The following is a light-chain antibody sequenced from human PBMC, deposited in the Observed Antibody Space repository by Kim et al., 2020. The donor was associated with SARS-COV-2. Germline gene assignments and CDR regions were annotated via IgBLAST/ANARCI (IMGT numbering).Light chain of an antibody. CDR3: QSADSSGTYVV. CDR2: KDS. J-gene: IGLJ3*02. CDR1: ALPKQF. V-gene: IGLV3-25*03. Sequence: SYELTQPPSVSVSPGQTARITCSGDALPKQFAYWYQQKPGQAPVVVIYKDSERPSAIPERFSGSSSGTAVTLTISGVQAEDEADYYCQSADSSGTYVVFG.